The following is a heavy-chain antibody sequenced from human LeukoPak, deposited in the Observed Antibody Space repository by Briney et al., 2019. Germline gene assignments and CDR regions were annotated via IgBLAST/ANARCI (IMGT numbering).Heavy chain of an antibody. CDR3: ARVAGTIRIWPQPFGDGMDV. CDR1: EFTFSSYS. J-gene: IGHJ6*02. CDR2: ISGSGRST. V-gene: IGHV3-23*01. D-gene: IGHD3-16*01. Sequence: GGSLRLSCAASEFTFSSYSMNWVRQAPGGGLECVSAISGSGRSTYYADSVKGRFTISRDNSKNTLYPQMNSLRAEDTALYYCARVAGTIRIWPQPFGDGMDVWGQGTTVTVSS.